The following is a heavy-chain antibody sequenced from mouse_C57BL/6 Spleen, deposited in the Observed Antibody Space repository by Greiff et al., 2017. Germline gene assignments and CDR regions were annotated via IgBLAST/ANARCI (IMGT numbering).Heavy chain of an antibody. V-gene: IGHV3-6*01. Sequence: ESGPGLVKPSQSLSLTCSVTGYSITSGYYWNWIRQFPGNKLEWMGYISYDGSNNYNPSLKNRISITRDTSKNQFFLKLNSVTTEDTATYYCARGGLSWYFDVWGTGTTVTVSS. CDR3: ARGGLSWYFDV. J-gene: IGHJ1*03. D-gene: IGHD3-3*01. CDR1: GYSITSGYY. CDR2: ISYDGSN.